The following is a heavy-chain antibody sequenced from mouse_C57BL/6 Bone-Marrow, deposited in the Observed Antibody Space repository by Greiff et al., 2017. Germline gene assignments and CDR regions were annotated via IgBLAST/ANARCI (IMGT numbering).Heavy chain of an antibody. CDR1: GYSFTGYY. CDR2: INPSTGGT. Sequence: EVQLQQSGPELVKPGASVKISCKASGYSFTGYYMNWVKQSPEKSLEWIGEINPSTGGTTSNQKFKAKATLTVDKSSSTAYMQLKSLTSEDSAVYYCAGYYYGMAMDYWGQGTSVTVSS. D-gene: IGHD1-1*01. J-gene: IGHJ4*01. V-gene: IGHV1-42*01. CDR3: AGYYYGMAMDY.